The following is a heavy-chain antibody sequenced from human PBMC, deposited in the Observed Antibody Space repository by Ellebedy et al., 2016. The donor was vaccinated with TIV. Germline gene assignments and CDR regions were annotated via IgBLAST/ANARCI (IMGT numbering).Heavy chain of an antibody. J-gene: IGHJ4*02. CDR2: IYYSGST. CDR1: GGSISSGGYY. D-gene: IGHD1-7*01. V-gene: IGHV4-31*03. Sequence: SETLSLTXTVSGGSISSGGYYWSWIRQHPGKGLEWIGYIYYSGSTYYNPSLKSRVTISVDTSKNQFSLKLSSVTAADTAVYYCARGWNYFFDYWGQGTLVTVSS. CDR3: ARGWNYFFDY.